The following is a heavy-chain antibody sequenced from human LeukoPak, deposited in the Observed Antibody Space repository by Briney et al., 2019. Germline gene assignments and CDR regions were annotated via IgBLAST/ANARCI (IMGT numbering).Heavy chain of an antibody. CDR1: GYTFTSYY. D-gene: IGHD2-8*01. CDR3: ATRDDGDNGDGFDI. CDR2: INPNGGST. J-gene: IGHJ3*02. Sequence: ASVKVSCKASGYTFTSYYMHWVRQAPGQGLEWMGIINPNGGSTSYAQKFQGRVTMTRDMSTSTVYMELSSLRSEDTAVYHCATRDDGDNGDGFDIWGQGTMVTVSS. V-gene: IGHV1-46*01.